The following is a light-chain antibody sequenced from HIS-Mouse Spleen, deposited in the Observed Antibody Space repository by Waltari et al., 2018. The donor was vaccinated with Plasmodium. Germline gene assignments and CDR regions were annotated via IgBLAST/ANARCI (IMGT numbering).Light chain of an antibody. CDR2: GAS. J-gene: IGKJ3*01. Sequence: EIVMTQSPATLSVSPGERATLSCRASQSVSSNLAWYQQKPGQAPRLLIYGASTRATGIPARVSGSGSGTEFTLTISILQSEDFAVYYCQQYNNWSFTFGPGTKVDIK. CDR3: QQYNNWSFT. V-gene: IGKV3-15*01. CDR1: QSVSSN.